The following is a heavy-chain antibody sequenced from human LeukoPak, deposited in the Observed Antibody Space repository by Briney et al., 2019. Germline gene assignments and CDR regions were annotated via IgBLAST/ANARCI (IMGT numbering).Heavy chain of an antibody. CDR3: ARAVAGVFRFDP. CDR2: IGTAGDT. J-gene: IGHJ5*02. V-gene: IGHV3-13*01. D-gene: IGHD6-19*01. CDR1: GFTFSSYD. Sequence: GGSLRLSCAASGFTFSSYDMHWVRQATGKGLEWVSAIGTAGDTYYPGSVKGRFTISRENAKNSLYLQMNSLRAGDTAVYYCARAVAGVFRFDPWGQGTLVTVSS.